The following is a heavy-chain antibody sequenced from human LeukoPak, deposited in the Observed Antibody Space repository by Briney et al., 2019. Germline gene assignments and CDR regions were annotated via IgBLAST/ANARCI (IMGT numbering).Heavy chain of an antibody. CDR2: INAGNGNT. CDR1: GYTFTSYA. D-gene: IGHD3-22*01. CDR3: ARDSRQIVVVITTPPDY. V-gene: IGHV1-3*01. Sequence: ASVKVSCKASGYTFTSYAMHWVSQAPGQRLEWMGWINAGNGNTKYSQKFQGRVTITRDTSASTAYMELSSLRSEDTAVYYCARDSRQIVVVITTPPDYWGQGTLVTVSS. J-gene: IGHJ4*02.